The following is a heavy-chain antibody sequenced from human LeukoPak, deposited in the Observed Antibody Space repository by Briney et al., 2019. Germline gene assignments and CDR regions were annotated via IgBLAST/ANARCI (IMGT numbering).Heavy chain of an antibody. D-gene: IGHD3-10*01. CDR3: AKDRISYTTSPGELSH. Sequence: PGGSLRLSCAAPGFIFNTYAMSWVRQAPGKGLEWVSTIRGSGESTHYADSVQGRFTISRDNSLYTVYLQMDSLRGDDTAVYYCAKDRISYTTSPGELSHWGQGTLVIVSS. CDR2: IRGSGEST. J-gene: IGHJ4*02. V-gene: IGHV3-23*01. CDR1: GFIFNTYA.